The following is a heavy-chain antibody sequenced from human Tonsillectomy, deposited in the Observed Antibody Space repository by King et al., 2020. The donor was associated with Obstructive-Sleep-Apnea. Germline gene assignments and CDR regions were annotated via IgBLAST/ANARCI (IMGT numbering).Heavy chain of an antibody. Sequence: VQLVQSGAEVKKPGQSLKISCKGSGYSFTNYWIGWVRQMPGKGLEWMGLIYPGDSDSIYSPSFQGQVALSVDRSTSTAYLQWSSLKASDTAMYYCARLTTLTSNYFDFWGQGTLVAVSS. D-gene: IGHD4-17*01. J-gene: IGHJ4*02. CDR1: GYSFTNYW. CDR2: IYPGDSDS. CDR3: ARLTTLTSNYFDF. V-gene: IGHV5-51*01.